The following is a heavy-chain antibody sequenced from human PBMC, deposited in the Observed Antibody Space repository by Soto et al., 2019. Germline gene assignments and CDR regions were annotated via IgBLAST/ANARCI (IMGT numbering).Heavy chain of an antibody. J-gene: IGHJ4*02. CDR2: IIPILGIA. D-gene: IGHD4-17*01. V-gene: IGHV1-69*02. Sequence: QVQLVQSGAEVKKPGSSVKVSCKASGGTVSYYTISWVRQAPGQGLEWMGRIIPILGIANYAQKFQGRVTITADKSTSTVDMELSSLRSEDTSVYYCASNYGGNSYWGQGTPVIVSS. CDR1: GGTVSYYT. CDR3: ASNYGGNSY.